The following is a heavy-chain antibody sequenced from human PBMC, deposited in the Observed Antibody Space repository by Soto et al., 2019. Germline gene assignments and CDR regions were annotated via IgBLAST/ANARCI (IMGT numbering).Heavy chain of an antibody. CDR2: ITQSGTT. D-gene: IGHD1-26*01. CDR3: ARGRAPPSEFDS. Sequence: QVQLQQWGAGLVKASGTLSLTCGVSGGSFSGYYWNWIRQPPGRRLEWIGEITQSGTTNYNPSCQSRAALSVDTSKAEFSLRLTSLTAADTAVYYCARGRAPPSEFDSWGQGILVTVSS. CDR1: GGSFSGYY. V-gene: IGHV4-34*02. J-gene: IGHJ4*02.